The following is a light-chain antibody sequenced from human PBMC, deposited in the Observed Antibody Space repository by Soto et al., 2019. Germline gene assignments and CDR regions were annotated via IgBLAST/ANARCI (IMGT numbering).Light chain of an antibody. Sequence: QSVLTPPASVSGSPGQSTTISCTGTSSDVGTYNYVSWYQQHPGKAPKVMIYEVTYRPSGVANRFSGSKSGNTASLTISGLQAEDEAEYYCSSYTGSSTLYVFGTGTKVTVL. CDR2: EVT. V-gene: IGLV2-14*01. CDR1: SSDVGTYNY. J-gene: IGLJ1*01. CDR3: SSYTGSSTLYV.